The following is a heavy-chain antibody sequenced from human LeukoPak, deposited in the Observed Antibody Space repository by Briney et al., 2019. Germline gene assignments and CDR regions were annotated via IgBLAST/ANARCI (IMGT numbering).Heavy chain of an antibody. Sequence: ASVKVSCKASGYTFTSYGISWVRQAPGQGREWMGWISAYNGNTNYAQKLQGRVTMTTDTSTSTAYMELRSLRSDDTAVYYCASIAVAGYYFDYWGQGTLVTVSS. J-gene: IGHJ4*02. V-gene: IGHV1-18*01. CDR3: ASIAVAGYYFDY. D-gene: IGHD6-19*01. CDR1: GYTFTSYG. CDR2: ISAYNGNT.